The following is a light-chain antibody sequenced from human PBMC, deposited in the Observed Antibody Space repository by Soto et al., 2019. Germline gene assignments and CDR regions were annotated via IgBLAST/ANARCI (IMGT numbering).Light chain of an antibody. J-gene: IGKJ5*01. CDR3: QQYDTYSIP. V-gene: IGKV1-5*03. CDR2: KAS. CDR1: QSISSW. Sequence: DIQMTQSPSTLSASVGDRGTITCRASQSISSWLAWYQQKPGKAPKLLIYKASSLQSGVPSRFSGSGSGTEFTLTISSLQPDDFATYYCQQYDTYSIPFGQGARPAIK.